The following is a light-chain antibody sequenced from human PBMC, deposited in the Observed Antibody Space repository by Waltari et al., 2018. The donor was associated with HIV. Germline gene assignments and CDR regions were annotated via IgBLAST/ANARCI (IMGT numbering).Light chain of an antibody. CDR1: SSDVGGFDY. CDR3: SSYKDANDVV. V-gene: IGLV2-8*01. J-gene: IGLJ2*01. Sequence: QSALTQPPSASGSPGQSVTISCTGTSSDVGGFDYVSWYHQQPPKAHKLILYEVNRRPSGVPDRCSGSKSGNTASLTVSGLQPEDEGDYYCSSYKDANDVVFGGGTKLTVL. CDR2: EVN.